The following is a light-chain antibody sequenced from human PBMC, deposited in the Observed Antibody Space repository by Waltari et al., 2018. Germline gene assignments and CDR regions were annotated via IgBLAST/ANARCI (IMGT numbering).Light chain of an antibody. CDR1: SSNIGRNS. Sequence: QSLLTQPPSISGAPGQRVTISCSGGSSNIGRNSVNWYEQVQGTAPKLLMFRTDQRPSGVSDRFSGSKSGTSASLAITGLLSADETDYICAAWDDSLNAWIFGGGTRLTVL. CDR2: RTD. J-gene: IGLJ3*02. V-gene: IGLV1-44*01. CDR3: AAWDDSLNAWI.